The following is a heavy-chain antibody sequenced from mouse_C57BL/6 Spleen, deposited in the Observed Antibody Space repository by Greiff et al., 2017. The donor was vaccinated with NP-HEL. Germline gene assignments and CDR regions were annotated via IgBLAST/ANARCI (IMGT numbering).Heavy chain of an antibody. D-gene: IGHD2-3*01. CDR1: GFSFNTYA. J-gene: IGHJ4*01. CDR3: VRQRGDGYYPRAMDY. CDR2: IRSKSNNYAT. Sequence: EVQLVESGGGLVQPKGSLKLSCAASGFSFNTYAMNWVRQAPGKGLEWVARIRSKSNNYATYYADSVKDRFTISRDDSESMLYLQMNNLKTEDTAMDDCVRQRGDGYYPRAMDYWGQGTSVTVSS. V-gene: IGHV10-1*01.